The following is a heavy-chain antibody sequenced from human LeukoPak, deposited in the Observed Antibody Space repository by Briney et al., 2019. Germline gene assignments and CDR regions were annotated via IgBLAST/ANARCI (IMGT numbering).Heavy chain of an antibody. J-gene: IGHJ4*02. Sequence: ASVKVSCKSSGGTFTNNYAISWVRQAPGQGLEWMGWINPNSGGTNYAQKFQGRVTMTRDTSISTAYMELSRLRSDDTAVYYCARDYYDSSGYYPFDYWGQGTLVTVSS. CDR1: GGTFTNNY. CDR3: ARDYYDSSGYYPFDY. D-gene: IGHD3-22*01. V-gene: IGHV1-2*02. CDR2: INPNSGGT.